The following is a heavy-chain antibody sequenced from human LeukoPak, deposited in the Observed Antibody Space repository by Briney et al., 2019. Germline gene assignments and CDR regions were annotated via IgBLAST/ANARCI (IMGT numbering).Heavy chain of an antibody. CDR1: GFTVSSNY. Sequence: GGSLRLSCAASGFTVSSNYMSWVRQAPGKGLEWVSVIYSGGSTYYADSVKGRFTISRDNSKNTLYLQMNSLRAEDTAVYYCAKGQRGTTSYYYYYMDVWGKGTTVTVSS. D-gene: IGHD1-1*01. J-gene: IGHJ6*03. CDR2: IYSGGST. V-gene: IGHV3-66*01. CDR3: AKGQRGTTSYYYYYMDV.